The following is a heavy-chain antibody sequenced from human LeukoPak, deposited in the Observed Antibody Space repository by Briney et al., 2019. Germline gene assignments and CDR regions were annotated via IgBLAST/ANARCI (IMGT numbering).Heavy chain of an antibody. CDR1: GFSVTNNY. D-gene: IGHD5-24*01. CDR2: FYVGGAT. V-gene: IGHV3-53*01. CDR3: ARGDGYNFFDY. Sequence: PGGSLRLSCAVSGFSVTNNYMSWVRQAPGKGLEWVSVFYVGGATYYADSVKGRFTISRDNSENTLYLQMKGRRAEDTAVYYCARGDGYNFFDYWGQGTLVTVSS. J-gene: IGHJ4*02.